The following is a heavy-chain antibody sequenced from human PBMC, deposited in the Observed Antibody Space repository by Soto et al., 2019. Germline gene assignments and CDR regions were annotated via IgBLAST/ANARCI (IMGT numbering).Heavy chain of an antibody. J-gene: IGHJ4*02. Sequence: PGGSLRLSCAASGFTFSSYGMHWVRQAPGKGLEWVAVISYDGSNKYYADSVKGRFTISRDNSKNTLYLQMNSLRAEDTAVYYCAREVSSFGSNHFDSWGQGALVTVSS. D-gene: IGHD3-10*01. CDR1: GFTFSSYG. V-gene: IGHV3-30*03. CDR3: AREVSSFGSNHFDS. CDR2: ISYDGSNK.